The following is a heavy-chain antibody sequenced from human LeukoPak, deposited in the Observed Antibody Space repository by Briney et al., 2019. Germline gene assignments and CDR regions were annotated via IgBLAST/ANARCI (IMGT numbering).Heavy chain of an antibody. CDR2: ISGSGGST. CDR3: AKDRTLMVAATPFDP. Sequence: PGGSLRLSCAASGFTFSSYAMSWVRQAPGKGLEWVSAISGSGGSTYYADSVKGRFTISRDNSKNTLYLQMNSLRAEDTAVYYCAKDRTLMVAATPFDPWGQGTLVTVSS. D-gene: IGHD2-15*01. J-gene: IGHJ5*02. V-gene: IGHV3-23*01. CDR1: GFTFSSYA.